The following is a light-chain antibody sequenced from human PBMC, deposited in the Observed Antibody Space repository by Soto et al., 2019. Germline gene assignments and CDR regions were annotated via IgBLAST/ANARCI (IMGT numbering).Light chain of an antibody. CDR1: QSFSTN. CDR3: QQYNNWPRT. J-gene: IGKJ1*01. CDR2: GAS. Sequence: IVMTQSPVTLSVSPGERATLCCRASQSFSTNLAWYHRKPDQAPRLLIYGASTRATGIPARFSGSGSGTEFTLTISSLQSEDFAVYYCQQYNNWPRTFGLGTKV. V-gene: IGKV3-15*01.